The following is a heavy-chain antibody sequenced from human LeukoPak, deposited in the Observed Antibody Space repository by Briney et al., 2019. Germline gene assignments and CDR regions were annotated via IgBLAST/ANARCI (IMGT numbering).Heavy chain of an antibody. V-gene: IGHV5-10-1*01. J-gene: IGHJ4*02. Sequence: GESLKISCKASGYSFTSNWISWVRQMPGKGLEWMGRIDPSDSHINYSPSFQGHVTISVDKSISTAYLQWSSLRASDTAMYYCARQGRGSYRRDFDYWGQGTLVTVSS. CDR2: IDPSDSHI. D-gene: IGHD1-26*01. CDR1: GYSFTSNW. CDR3: ARQGRGSYRRDFDY.